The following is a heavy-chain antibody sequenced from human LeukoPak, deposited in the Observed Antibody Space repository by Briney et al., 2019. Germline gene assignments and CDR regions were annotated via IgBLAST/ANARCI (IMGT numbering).Heavy chain of an antibody. D-gene: IGHD7-27*01. CDR2: MSVRGGST. V-gene: IGHV3-23*01. Sequence: GGSLRHSCATPGFTFSGYPMSWVRQAPGKGLEWVSAMSVRGGSTYYADTVKSRITISTDNSKNTLYLQKNSLRADDTAVYYCAKTINWAYDAFDIWGQGTMVTVSS. CDR1: GFTFSGYP. CDR3: AKTINWAYDAFDI. J-gene: IGHJ3*02.